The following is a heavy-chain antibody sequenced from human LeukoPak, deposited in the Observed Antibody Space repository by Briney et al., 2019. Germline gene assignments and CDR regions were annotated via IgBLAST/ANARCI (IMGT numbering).Heavy chain of an antibody. CDR2: ISADNGKT. J-gene: IGHJ6*03. CDR1: GYTFTSYG. D-gene: IGHD5-12*01. Sequence: ASMKVPCKTSGYTFTSYGISWVRQAPGQGLEWMGWISADNGKTNYAQKLQGRVTMTTDTSTTTAYMELRSLRSDDTAVYYCARRGYPVYYYYMDVWGKGTTVTISS. CDR3: ARRGYPVYYYYMDV. V-gene: IGHV1-18*01.